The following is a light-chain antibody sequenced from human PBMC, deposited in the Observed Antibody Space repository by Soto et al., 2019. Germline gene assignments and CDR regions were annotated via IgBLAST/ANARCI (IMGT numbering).Light chain of an antibody. Sequence: DIVMTQSPDSLAVSLGERAPINCKSSQSVLYTSKNRNYLAWCQQKPGHPPRLLIYGSSKRATGIPDRFSGSGSGTDFTLNISRLEADDFGVYFCLQYSALPMTFGQGTRLEIK. J-gene: IGKJ5*01. CDR1: QSVLYTSKNRNY. CDR2: GSS. V-gene: IGKV4-1*01. CDR3: LQYSALPMT.